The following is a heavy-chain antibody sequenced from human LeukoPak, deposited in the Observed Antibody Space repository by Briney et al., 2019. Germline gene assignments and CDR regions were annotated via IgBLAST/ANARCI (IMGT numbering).Heavy chain of an antibody. J-gene: IGHJ4*01. V-gene: IGHV4-59*08. CDR2: IYYSGST. CDR3: ARNYGSLDY. Sequence: PSETLSLTCTVSGDSISSYYWSWIRQPPGKGLEWIGYIYYSGSTNYNPSLESRVTISIDTSKNQFSLKLSSVTAADTAVYYCARNYGSLDYWGQGTLVTVSS. D-gene: IGHD3-10*01. CDR1: GDSISSYY.